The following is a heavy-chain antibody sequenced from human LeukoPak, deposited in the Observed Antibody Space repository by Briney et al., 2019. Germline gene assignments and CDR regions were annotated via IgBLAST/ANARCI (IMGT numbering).Heavy chain of an antibody. CDR3: ARGNGDYVNY. J-gene: IGHJ4*02. CDR2: IGSSGSPI. CDR1: GGSISSYY. D-gene: IGHD4-17*01. Sequence: LSLTCTVSGGSISSYYWSWIRQAPGKGLEWVSYIGSSGSPIYYADSVKGRFTISRDNAKNSLYLQMNSLRAEDTAVYYCARGNGDYVNYWGQGTLVTVSS. V-gene: IGHV3-11*01.